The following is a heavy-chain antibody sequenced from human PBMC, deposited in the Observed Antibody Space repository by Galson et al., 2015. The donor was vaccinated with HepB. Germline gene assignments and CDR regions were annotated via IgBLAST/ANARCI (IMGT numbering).Heavy chain of an antibody. CDR2: ISYDGSNK. CDR1: GFTFSSSA. D-gene: IGHD5-18*01. Sequence: SLRLSCAASGFTFSSSAMHWVRQAPGKGLEWVAVISYDGSNKHYADSVKGRFTISRDNSKNTLYLQMNSLRAEDTAVYYCARDPQRYSYGLYDACDIWGPGTMVPASP. CDR3: ARDPQRYSYGLYDACDI. J-gene: IGHJ3*02. V-gene: IGHV3-30-3*01.